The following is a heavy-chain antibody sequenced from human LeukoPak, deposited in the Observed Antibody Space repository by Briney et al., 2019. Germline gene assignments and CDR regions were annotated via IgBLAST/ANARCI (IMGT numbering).Heavy chain of an antibody. V-gene: IGHV3-30*04. CDR1: GFTFSSYA. CDR2: ISYDGSNK. CDR3: AKDLGTPNGFDY. J-gene: IGHJ4*02. D-gene: IGHD2-15*01. Sequence: GGSLRLSCAASGFTFSSYAMHWVRQAPGKGLEWVAVISYDGSNKYCADSVKGRFTISRDNSKNTLYLQMNSLRAEDTAVYYCAKDLGTPNGFDYWGQGTLVTVSS.